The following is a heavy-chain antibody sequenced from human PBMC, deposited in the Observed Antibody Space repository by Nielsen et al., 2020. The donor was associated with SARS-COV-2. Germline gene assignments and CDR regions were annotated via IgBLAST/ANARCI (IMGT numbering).Heavy chain of an antibody. D-gene: IGHD6-19*01. J-gene: IGHJ4*02. CDR1: GFTFSSYA. V-gene: IGHV3-64D*06. Sequence: GESLKISCSASGFTFSSYAMHWVRQAPGKGLEYVSAISSNGGSTYYADSVKGRFTISRDNSKNTLYLQMSSLRAEDTAVYYCVKDLIAVAGTGVFDYWGQGTLVTVSS. CDR2: ISSNGGST. CDR3: VKDLIAVAGTGVFDY.